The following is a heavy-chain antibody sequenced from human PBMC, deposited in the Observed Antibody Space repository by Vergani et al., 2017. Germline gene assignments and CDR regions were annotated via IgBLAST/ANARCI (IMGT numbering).Heavy chain of an antibody. CDR1: GFTFSSYE. D-gene: IGHD3-22*01. CDR3: AANYYDSSGRKGAFDI. J-gene: IGHJ3*02. Sequence: VQLVESGGGVVQPGRSLRLSCAASGFTFSSYEMNWVRQAPGKGLEWVSYISSSGSTIYYADSVKGRFTISRDNAKNSLYLQMNSLRAEDTAVYYCAANYYDSSGRKGAFDIWGQGTMVTVSS. CDR2: ISSSGSTI. V-gene: IGHV3-48*03.